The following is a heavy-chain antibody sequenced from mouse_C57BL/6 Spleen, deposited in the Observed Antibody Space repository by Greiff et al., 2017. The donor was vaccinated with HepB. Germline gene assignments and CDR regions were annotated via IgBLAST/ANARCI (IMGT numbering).Heavy chain of an antibody. V-gene: IGHV1-59*01. D-gene: IGHD1-1*01. CDR1: GYTFTSYW. CDR2: IDPSDSYT. CDR3: ARRGSSYGDYAMDY. Sequence: QVQLQQPGAELVRPGTSVKLSCKASGYTFTSYWMHWVKQRPGQGLEWIGVIDPSDSYTNYNQKFKGKATLTVDTSSSTAYMQRSSLTSEDSAVYYCARRGSSYGDYAMDYWGQGTSVTVSS. J-gene: IGHJ4*01.